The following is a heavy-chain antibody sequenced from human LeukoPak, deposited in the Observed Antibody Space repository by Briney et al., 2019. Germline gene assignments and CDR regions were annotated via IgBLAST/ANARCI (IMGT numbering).Heavy chain of an antibody. CDR1: GFTFSNAW. CDR2: IKSKTDGGTT. CDR3: TTDKRYFDWLTNHDY. Sequence: PGGSLRLSCAASGFTFSNAWMSWVRQAPGKGLEWVGRIKSKTDGGTTDYAEAVKGRFTISRDESKNTLYLQMNSLKTEDTAVYYCTTDKRYFDWLTNHDYWGQGTLVTVSS. D-gene: IGHD3-9*01. J-gene: IGHJ4*02. V-gene: IGHV3-15*01.